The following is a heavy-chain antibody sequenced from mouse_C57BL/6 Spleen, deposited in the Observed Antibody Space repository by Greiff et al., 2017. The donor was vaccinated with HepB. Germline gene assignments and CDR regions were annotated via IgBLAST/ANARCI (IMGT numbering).Heavy chain of an antibody. CDR1: GFTFTSYC. CDR2: IHPNGGYT. V-gene: IGHV1-64*01. J-gene: IGHJ1*03. D-gene: IGHD1-3*01. CDR3: AREDKGDFDD. Sequence: QVQLQQPGAELVKPGASVKLSCTASGFTFTSYCMHWVKQRPGHGLEWIGMIHPNGGYTNYNEKFQGKATVTADTSSSTAYMQLSSLTSEDSAVYYCAREDKGDFDDWGKGTTVTVSS.